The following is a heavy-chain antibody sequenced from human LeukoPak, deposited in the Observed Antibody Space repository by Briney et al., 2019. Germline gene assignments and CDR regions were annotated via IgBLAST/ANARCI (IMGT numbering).Heavy chain of an antibody. CDR3: ARRSSWHPFDY. CDR2: INHSGST. V-gene: IGHV4-34*01. D-gene: IGHD6-13*01. Sequence: SETLSLTRAVYGGSFSGYYWSWIRQPPGKGLEWIGEINHSGSTNYNPSLKSRVTISVDTSKNQFSLKLSSVTAADTAVYYCARRSSWHPFDYWGQGTLVTVSS. J-gene: IGHJ4*02. CDR1: GGSFSGYY.